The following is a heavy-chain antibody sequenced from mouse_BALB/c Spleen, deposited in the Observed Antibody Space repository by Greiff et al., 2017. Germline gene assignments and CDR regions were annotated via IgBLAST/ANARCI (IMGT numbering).Heavy chain of an antibody. CDR1: GYTFTSYW. CDR3: ARHGSTYAMDD. V-gene: IGHV1-7*01. Sequence: QVQLKESGAELAKPGASVKMSCKASGYTFTSYWMHWVKQRPGQGLEWIGYINPSTGYTEYNQKFKDKATLTADKSSSTAYMQLSSLTSEDSAVYYCARHGSTYAMDDWGQGTSVTVSS. D-gene: IGHD1-1*01. J-gene: IGHJ4*01. CDR2: INPSTGYT.